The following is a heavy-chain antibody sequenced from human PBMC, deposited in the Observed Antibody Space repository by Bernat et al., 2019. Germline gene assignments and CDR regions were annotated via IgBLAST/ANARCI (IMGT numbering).Heavy chain of an antibody. V-gene: IGHV3-30*18. J-gene: IGHJ4*02. D-gene: IGHD2-15*01. Sequence: VQLVESGGGVVQPGGSLRLSCAASGFSFSNYAMHWVRQAPGKGLEWVAVISYDGGNAYYADSVKGRFTISRDNSKNTLYLKMNSLRAEDTAVEYCAKYVGAEAFCSGGICFPFDYWGQGTLVTVSS. CDR2: ISYDGGNA. CDR1: GFSFSNYA. CDR3: AKYVGAEAFCSGGICFPFDY.